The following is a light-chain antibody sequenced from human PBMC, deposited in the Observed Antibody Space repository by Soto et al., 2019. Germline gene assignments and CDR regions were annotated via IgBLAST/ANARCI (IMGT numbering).Light chain of an antibody. CDR2: SNN. CDR1: SSNIGSSF. CDR3: AAWDDSLSGQGL. Sequence: QSVLTQPPSASGTPGQRVTISCSGTSSNIGSSFVYWYQQLPGTAPKLLIYSNNQRPSGVPDRFSGSKSGPSASLAISGLRSEDEADYYCAAWDDSLSGQGLFGGGTKLTVL. V-gene: IGLV1-47*02. J-gene: IGLJ2*01.